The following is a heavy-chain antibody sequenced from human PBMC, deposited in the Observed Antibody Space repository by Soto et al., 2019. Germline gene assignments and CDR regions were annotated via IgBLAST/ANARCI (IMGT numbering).Heavy chain of an antibody. CDR3: ARSRPVAATGEYYYYGMDV. D-gene: IGHD2-15*01. J-gene: IGHJ6*02. V-gene: IGHV1-69*06. CDR2: TIPIFGTA. CDR1: GGTFSSYG. Sequence: SVKVSCKASGGTFSSYGISWVREAPGQGLEWMGGTIPIFGTANYAQKFQGRVTITADKSTSTAYMELSSLRSEDTAVYYCARSRPVAATGEYYYYGMDVWGQGTTVTVSS.